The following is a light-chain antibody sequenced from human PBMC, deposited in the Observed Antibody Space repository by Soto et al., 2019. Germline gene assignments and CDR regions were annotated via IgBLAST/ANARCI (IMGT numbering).Light chain of an antibody. V-gene: IGKV3-20*01. CDR1: QSVSSSY. J-gene: IGKJ3*01. CDR3: RQYGSSLLFT. CDR2: GAS. Sequence: EIVLTQSPGTLSLSPGERATLSCRASQSVSSSYLAWYQQKPGQAPRLLIYGASSRATGIPDRFSGSGSGTAFTLTISRLEPEDFAVYYCRQYGSSLLFTFGPGTKVDIK.